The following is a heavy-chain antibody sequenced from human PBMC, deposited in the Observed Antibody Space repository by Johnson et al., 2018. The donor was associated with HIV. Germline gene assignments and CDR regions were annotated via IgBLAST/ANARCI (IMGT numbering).Heavy chain of an antibody. V-gene: IGHV3-7*05. J-gene: IGHJ3*01. CDR3: ARAPEVWELRHPGTFDV. Sequence: VQLVESGGGLVQPGGSLRLSCAASGFTFRSYWMSWVRQAPGKGLEWVANIKQHGSAKYYVDSVKGRFTLLRDNAKNSLFLQMNSLRAEDTAVYYCARAPEVWELRHPGTFDVWGQGTLVTVSS. D-gene: IGHD3-3*01. CDR1: GFTFRSYW. CDR2: IKQHGSAK.